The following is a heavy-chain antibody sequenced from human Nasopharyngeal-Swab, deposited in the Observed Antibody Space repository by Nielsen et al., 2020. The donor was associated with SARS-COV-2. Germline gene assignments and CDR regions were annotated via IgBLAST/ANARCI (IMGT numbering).Heavy chain of an antibody. CDR3: ARVGYSSSPGGWFDP. V-gene: IGHV3-74*01. D-gene: IGHD6-6*01. J-gene: IGHJ5*02. CDR1: GFTFSSYW. CDR2: INSDGSST. Sequence: GESLKISCAASGFTFSSYWMQWVRQAPGKGLVWVSRINSDGSSTSYADSVKGRFTISRDNAKNTLYLQMNSLRAEDTAVYYCARVGYSSSPGGWFDPWGQGTLVTVSS.